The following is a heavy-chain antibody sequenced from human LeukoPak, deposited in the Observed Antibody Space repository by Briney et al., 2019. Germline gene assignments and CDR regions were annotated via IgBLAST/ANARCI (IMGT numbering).Heavy chain of an antibody. CDR3: VSHPYSSYYYHMDV. CDR1: GGSISSYY. Sequence: SETLSLTCTVSGGSISSYYWSWIRQPPGKGLEWIGYIYYSGSTNHNPSLKSRVTISVDTSKNQFSLKLSSVTAADTAVYYCVSHPYSSYYYHMDVWGRGTTVTVSS. J-gene: IGHJ6*02. V-gene: IGHV4-59*01. D-gene: IGHD5-18*01. CDR2: IYYSGST.